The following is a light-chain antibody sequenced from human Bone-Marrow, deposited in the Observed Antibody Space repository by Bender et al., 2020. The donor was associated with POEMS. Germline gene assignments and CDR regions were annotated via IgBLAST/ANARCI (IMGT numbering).Light chain of an antibody. V-gene: IGLV3-1*01. Sequence: SYELTQPPSVSVSPGQTASITCSGDKLGNKYACWYQQKPGQSPVLVIYQDTKRPSGIPERFSGSNSGNTATLTISGTQAMDEADYYCQTWDDNTAVFGGGTTLTVL. J-gene: IGLJ2*01. CDR1: KLGNKY. CDR3: QTWDDNTAV. CDR2: QDT.